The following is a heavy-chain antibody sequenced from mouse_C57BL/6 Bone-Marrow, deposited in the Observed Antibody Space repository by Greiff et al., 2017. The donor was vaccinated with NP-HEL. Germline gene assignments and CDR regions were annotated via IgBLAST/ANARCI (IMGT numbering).Heavy chain of an antibody. D-gene: IGHD4-1*01. V-gene: IGHV8-8*01. CDR1: GFSLSTFGMG. CDR2: IWWDDDK. Sequence: QVQLKQSGPGILQPSQTLSLTCSFSGFSLSTFGMGVGWIRQPSGQGLEWLAHIWWDDDKYYNPALKSRLTISKDTSKNQVFLKIANVDTADTATDYCARMVNWDEDWFAYGGQGTLVTVSA. J-gene: IGHJ3*01. CDR3: ARMVNWDEDWFAY.